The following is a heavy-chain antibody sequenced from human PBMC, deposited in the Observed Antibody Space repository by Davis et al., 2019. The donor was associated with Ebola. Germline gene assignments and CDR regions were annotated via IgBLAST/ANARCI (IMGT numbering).Heavy chain of an antibody. CDR1: GGTFSTYA. Sequence: SVNVSCKASGGTFSTYAVSCVRQAPGHGLEWMGASIPLFGTANYAQKFHARVTLAADESTSTAYMELSSLRPDDTAVYYCARGGGGDSSGFQTWFRPWGQGTLVTVSS. CDR3: ARGGGGDSSGFQTWFRP. J-gene: IGHJ5*02. CDR2: SIPLFGTA. V-gene: IGHV1-69*13. D-gene: IGHD3-22*01.